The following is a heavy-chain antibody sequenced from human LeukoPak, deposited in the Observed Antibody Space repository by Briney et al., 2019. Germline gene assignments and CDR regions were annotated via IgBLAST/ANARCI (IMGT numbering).Heavy chain of an antibody. Sequence: TSETLSLTCSVSGGSTSSYYWSWIRQPPRKGLGWVGYTHYSGSTNYNPSLKSRVTISVDTSRSQFSLKLSSVTAADTAVYYCARVYYSRSYDYWYFDIWGRGTLVTVSS. CDR3: ARVYYSRSYDYWYFDI. V-gene: IGHV4-59*01. D-gene: IGHD6-13*01. J-gene: IGHJ2*01. CDR2: THYSGST. CDR1: GGSTSSYY.